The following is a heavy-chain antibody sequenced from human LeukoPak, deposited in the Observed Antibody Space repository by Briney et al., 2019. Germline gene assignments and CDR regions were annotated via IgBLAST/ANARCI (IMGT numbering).Heavy chain of an antibody. Sequence: SETLSLTCTVSGGSLSSYYWSWIRQPAGKGLEWIGRIYTSGSANYNPSLKSRVTMSVDTSKNQFSLKLSSVTAADTAVYYCARDGSGSGWSYYFDYWGEGTLVTVSA. D-gene: IGHD6-19*01. CDR2: IYTSGSA. CDR1: GGSLSSYY. J-gene: IGHJ4*02. CDR3: ARDGSGSGWSYYFDY. V-gene: IGHV4-4*07.